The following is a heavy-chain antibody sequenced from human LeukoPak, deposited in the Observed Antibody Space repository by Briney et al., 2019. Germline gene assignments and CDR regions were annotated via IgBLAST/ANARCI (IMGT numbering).Heavy chain of an antibody. CDR1: GGSISSRSDY. V-gene: IGHV4-39*01. D-gene: IGHD4/OR15-4a*01. CDR2: IYYSGST. Sequence: PSETLSLTCTVSGGSISSRSDYWGWIRPPPGKGLEWIGSIYYSGSTHYNPSHKSRVTISVDTSKNQFSLKLSSVTAADTAVYYGARRPGEYGGNDFDYWGQGTLVTVSS. CDR3: ARRPGEYGGNDFDY. J-gene: IGHJ4*02.